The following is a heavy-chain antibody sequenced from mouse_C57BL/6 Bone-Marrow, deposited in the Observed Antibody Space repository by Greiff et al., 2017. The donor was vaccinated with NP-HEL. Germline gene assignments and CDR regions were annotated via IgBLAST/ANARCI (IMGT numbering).Heavy chain of an antibody. V-gene: IGHV1-69*01. Sequence: QVQLQQPGAELVMPGASVKLSCKASGYTFTSYWMHWVKQRPGQGLEWIGEIDPSDSYTNYNQKFKGKSTLTVDKSSSTAYMQLSSLTSEDSAVYYCARGGGNYENYFDYWGQGTTLPVSS. J-gene: IGHJ2*01. CDR2: IDPSDSYT. CDR3: ARGGGNYENYFDY. CDR1: GYTFTSYW. D-gene: IGHD2-1*01.